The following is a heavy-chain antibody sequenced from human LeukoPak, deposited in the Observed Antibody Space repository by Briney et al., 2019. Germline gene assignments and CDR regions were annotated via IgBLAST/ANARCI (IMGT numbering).Heavy chain of an antibody. V-gene: IGHV4-30-4*02. Sequence: SETLSLTCTVSGGSISSGDYYWSWIRQPPGKGLEWIGYIYYSGSTYYNPSLKSRVTISVDTSKNQFSLKLRSVTAADTAVYYCARTGGGVVIPDYWGQGTLVTVSS. CDR3: ARTGGGVVIPDY. CDR1: GGSISSGDYY. CDR2: IYYSGST. D-gene: IGHD3-3*01. J-gene: IGHJ4*02.